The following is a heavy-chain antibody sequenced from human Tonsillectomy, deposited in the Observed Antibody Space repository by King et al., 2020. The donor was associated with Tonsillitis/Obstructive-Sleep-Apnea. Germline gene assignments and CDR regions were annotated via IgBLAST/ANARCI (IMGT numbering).Heavy chain of an antibody. CDR1: GGSISSANHY. J-gene: IGHJ3*02. V-gene: IGHV4-31*03. CDR3: ARVRFYYDTSGYDAFDI. Sequence: QLQESGPGLVRPSQTLSLTCTVSGGSISSANHYWSWIRQHPGKGLEWIGYIYYSGSTYYNPSLKSRVTISVDTSQNQFSLKLTFVTAADTAVYYCARVRFYYDTSGYDAFDIWGQGTIVTVSS. D-gene: IGHD3-22*01. CDR2: IYYSGST.